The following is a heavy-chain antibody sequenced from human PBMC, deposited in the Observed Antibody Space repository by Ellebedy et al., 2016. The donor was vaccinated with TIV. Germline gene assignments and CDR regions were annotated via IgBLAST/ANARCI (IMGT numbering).Heavy chain of an antibody. CDR1: GFTFSSSA. D-gene: IGHD2-15*01. Sequence: GESLKISCAASGFTFSSSAMPWVRQAPGKGLEWVSGISGSGTTTYYMDSVKGRFSISRDNSKNTVYLQLNSLRAEDTAVYFCAKAMGGQFYYGMDGWGQGTTITVSS. J-gene: IGHJ6*02. V-gene: IGHV3-23*02. CDR3: AKAMGGQFYYGMDG. CDR2: ISGSGTTT.